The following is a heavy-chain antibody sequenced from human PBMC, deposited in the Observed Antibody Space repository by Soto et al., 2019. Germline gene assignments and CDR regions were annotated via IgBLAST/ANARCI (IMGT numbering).Heavy chain of an antibody. CDR2: IYYSGST. V-gene: IGHV4-31*03. D-gene: IGHD3-10*02. CDR3: AREYMSNWAPIFDY. Sequence: SETLSLTCTVSGGSISSGGYYWSWIRQHPGKGLEWIGYIYYSGSTYYNPSLKSRVTISVDTSKNQFSLKLSSVTAADTAVYYCAREYMSNWAPIFDYWGQGTLVTVSS. CDR1: GGSISSGGYY. J-gene: IGHJ4*02.